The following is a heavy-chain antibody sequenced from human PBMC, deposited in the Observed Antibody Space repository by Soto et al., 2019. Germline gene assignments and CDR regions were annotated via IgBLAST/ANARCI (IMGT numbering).Heavy chain of an antibody. CDR2: IKLDGSEN. J-gene: IGHJ4*02. V-gene: IGHV3-7*01. Sequence: RGGSLRLSCAASGITFSSYWMSWVRQAPGKGLEWVANIKLDGSENNYVDSVKGRFTISRDNAENSLYLQMNSLRAEDTAVYYCASIDSSFRDFDNWGQGTLVTVSS. CDR3: ASIDSSFRDFDN. D-gene: IGHD3-22*01. CDR1: GITFSSYW.